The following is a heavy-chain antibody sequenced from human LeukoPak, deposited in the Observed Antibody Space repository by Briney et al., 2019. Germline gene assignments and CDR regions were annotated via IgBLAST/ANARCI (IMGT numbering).Heavy chain of an antibody. D-gene: IGHD3-10*01. J-gene: IGHJ4*02. V-gene: IGHV1-46*01. CDR3: ARGSLLWFGELLRGSTFDY. Sequence: ASVKVSCKASGYTFTSYYMHWVRQAPGQGLEWMGIINPSGGSTSYAQKFQGRVTMTRDTSTSTVYMELSSLRSEDTAVYYCARGSLLWFGELLRGSTFDYWGQGTLVTVSS. CDR1: GYTFTSYY. CDR2: INPSGGST.